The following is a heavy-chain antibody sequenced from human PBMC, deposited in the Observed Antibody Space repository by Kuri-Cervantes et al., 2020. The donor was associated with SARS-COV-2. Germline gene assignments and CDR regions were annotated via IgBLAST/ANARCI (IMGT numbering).Heavy chain of an antibody. CDR3: ARERAGYCSGGSCYRGGRFDY. CDR2: INSDGIST. J-gene: IGHJ4*02. V-gene: IGHV3-74*01. CDR1: GFTFSSYW. Sequence: GESLKISCGASGFTFSSYWMHWVRQAPGKGLVWVSRINSDGISTIYADSVKGRFTISRDNAKNTLYLRMNSLRAEDTAVYYCARERAGYCSGGSCYRGGRFDYWGQGTLVTVSS. D-gene: IGHD2-15*01.